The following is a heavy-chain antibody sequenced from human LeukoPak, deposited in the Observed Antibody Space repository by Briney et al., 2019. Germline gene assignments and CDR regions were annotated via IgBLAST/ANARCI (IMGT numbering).Heavy chain of an antibody. CDR2: INHSGST. Sequence: SETLSLTCAVYGGSFSGYYWSWIRQPPGKGLEWIGEINHSGSTNYNPSLKSRVTISVDTSKNQFSLKLSSVTAADTAVYYCATGGGITGTTLGFDPWGQGTLVTVSS. CDR1: GGSFSGYY. D-gene: IGHD1-7*01. V-gene: IGHV4-34*01. CDR3: ATGGGITGTTLGFDP. J-gene: IGHJ5*02.